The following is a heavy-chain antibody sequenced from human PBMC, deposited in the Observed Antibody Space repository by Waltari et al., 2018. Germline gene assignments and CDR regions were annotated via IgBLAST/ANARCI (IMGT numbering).Heavy chain of an antibody. CDR3: ARMTRHYYYYYYMDV. CDR2: INHSGST. V-gene: IGHV4-34*01. J-gene: IGHJ6*03. Sequence: QVQLQQWGAGLLKPSETLSLTCAVYGGSFSGYYWSWIRQPPGKGLEWIGEINHSGSTNSNPALKGGVTISVAPSKNQFSLKLSSVTAADTAVYYCARMTRHYYYYYYMDVWGKGTTVTISS. CDR1: GGSFSGYY.